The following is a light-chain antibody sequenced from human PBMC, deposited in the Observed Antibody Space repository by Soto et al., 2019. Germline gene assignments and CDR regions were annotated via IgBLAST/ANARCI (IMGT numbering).Light chain of an antibody. V-gene: IGLV1-51*01. J-gene: IGLJ2*01. CDR1: SSNIGKNY. CDR3: GTWDSSLSAVV. CDR2: DNN. Sequence: QSVLTQPPSVSAAPGQKVTISCSGGSSNIGKNYVSWYQQVPGTAPKLLIYDNNKRPSGIPDRFSGSKSGTSATLGITALQAGDEADYYCGTWDSSLSAVVFGGGTKLTVL.